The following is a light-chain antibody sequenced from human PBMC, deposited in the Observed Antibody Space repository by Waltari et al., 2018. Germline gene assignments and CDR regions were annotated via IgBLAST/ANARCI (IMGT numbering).Light chain of an antibody. J-gene: IGKJ2*01. Sequence: DVVLTQSPLSLPVTLGQPASISCRSSQSLVYSDGNTYMNWFQQRPGQSPRRLIYKVSNRDSGVPDRFSGSGSGTEFTLRISSVEAEDMAVYYCMQGTHWPPVYTFGQGTKLEIK. V-gene: IGKV2-30*01. CDR2: KVS. CDR3: MQGTHWPPVYT. CDR1: QSLVYSDGNTY.